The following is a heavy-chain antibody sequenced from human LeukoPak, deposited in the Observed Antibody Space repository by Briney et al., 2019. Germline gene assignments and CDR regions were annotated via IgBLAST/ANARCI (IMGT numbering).Heavy chain of an antibody. J-gene: IGHJ6*03. Sequence: SQTLSLTCTVSGGSISSGSYDWSWIRQPAGKGLEWIGRIYTSGSTNYNPSLKSRVTISVDTSKNQFSLKLSSVTAADTAVYYCARDLSGDHYYYYYYMDVWGKGTTVTVSS. D-gene: IGHD7-27*01. V-gene: IGHV4-61*02. CDR1: GGSISSGSYD. CDR3: ARDLSGDHYYYYYYMDV. CDR2: IYTSGST.